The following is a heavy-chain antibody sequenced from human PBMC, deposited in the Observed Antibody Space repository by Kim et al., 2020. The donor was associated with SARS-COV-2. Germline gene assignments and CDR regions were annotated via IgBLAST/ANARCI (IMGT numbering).Heavy chain of an antibody. D-gene: IGHD2-2*01. Sequence: SETLSLTCTVSGGSISSYYWSWIRQPAGKGLEWIGRIYTSGSTNYNPSLKSRVTMSVDTSKNQFSLKLSSVTAADTAVYYCARTGGGVPAAYNWFDPWGQGTLVTVSS. CDR3: ARTGGGVPAAYNWFDP. CDR2: IYTSGST. CDR1: GGSISSYY. J-gene: IGHJ5*02. V-gene: IGHV4-4*07.